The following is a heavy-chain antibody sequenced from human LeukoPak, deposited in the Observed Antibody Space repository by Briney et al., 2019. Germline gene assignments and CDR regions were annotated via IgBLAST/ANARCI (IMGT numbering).Heavy chain of an antibody. D-gene: IGHD3-10*01. Sequence: PGGSLRLSCAASGYTFRNYVMNWVRQAPGKRLEWVSAIGGTDGTTFYAAFVKGRFTSSRDNSRNTLYLQMNSLRAADTAVYYCTKRIDGAGSDYIDFWGQGTVVTVSS. J-gene: IGHJ4*02. CDR1: GYTFRNYV. CDR2: IGGTDGTT. CDR3: TKRIDGAGSDYIDF. V-gene: IGHV3-23*01.